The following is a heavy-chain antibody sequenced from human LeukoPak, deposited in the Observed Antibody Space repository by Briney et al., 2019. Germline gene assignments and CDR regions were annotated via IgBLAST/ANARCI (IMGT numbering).Heavy chain of an antibody. J-gene: IGHJ4*02. D-gene: IGHD3-9*01. Sequence: GGSLRLSCAASGFTFSSYGMHWVRQAPGKGLEWVAFIRYDGSNKYYADSVKGRFTISRDNSKNTLYLQMNSLRAEDTAVYYCAKDGLNVPQGILRYFDWLSPFGYWGQGTLVTVSS. CDR1: GFTFSSYG. CDR3: AKDGLNVPQGILRYFDWLSPFGY. CDR2: IRYDGSNK. V-gene: IGHV3-30*02.